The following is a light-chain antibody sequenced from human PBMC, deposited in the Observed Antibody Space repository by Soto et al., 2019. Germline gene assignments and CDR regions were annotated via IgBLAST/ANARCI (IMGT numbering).Light chain of an antibody. CDR1: QSVSNNY. CDR2: GSS. CDR3: QQYGSSPPYT. V-gene: IGKV3-20*01. J-gene: IGKJ2*01. Sequence: EVVLTQSPGTLSLSPGERATLSCRASQSVSNNYFAWYQQKPGQAPRLLIFGSSDRVTGIPDRFSGSGSGTDFTLTISRLEPEDFAVYYCQQYGSSPPYTFGQGTKLEIK.